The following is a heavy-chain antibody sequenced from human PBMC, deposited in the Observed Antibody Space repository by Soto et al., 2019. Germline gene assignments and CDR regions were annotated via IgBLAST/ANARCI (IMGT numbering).Heavy chain of an antibody. CDR3: ATNYGSGSTQFDH. V-gene: IGHV1-69*02. CDR1: AGTFDSYT. CDR2: IIPMLRMA. Sequence: QVQLVQSGAEVKKPGSSVKVSCSASAGTFDSYTISWVRQVPGQGLEWMGRIIPMLRMANFAQNFQGRVTMTADESTSSAYMVLSSLRSEDTAVYFCATNYGSGSTQFDHWGQGTPVNVSS. D-gene: IGHD3-10*01. J-gene: IGHJ4*02.